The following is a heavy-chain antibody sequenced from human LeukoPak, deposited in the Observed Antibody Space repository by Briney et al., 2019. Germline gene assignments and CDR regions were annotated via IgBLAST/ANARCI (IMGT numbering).Heavy chain of an antibody. V-gene: IGHV3-30*18. CDR3: AKTPRKDYYYGMDV. CDR1: GFTFSSYA. Sequence: GGSLRLSCAASGFTFSSYAMSWVRQAPGKGLEWVAVISYDGSNKYYADSVKGRFTISRDNSKNTLYLQMNSLRAEDTAVYYCAKTPRKDYYYGMDVWGKGTTVTVSS. CDR2: ISYDGSNK. J-gene: IGHJ6*04.